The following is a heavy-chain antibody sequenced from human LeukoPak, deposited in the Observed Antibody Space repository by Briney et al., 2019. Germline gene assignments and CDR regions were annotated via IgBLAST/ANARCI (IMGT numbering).Heavy chain of an antibody. Sequence: SETLSLTCAVYGGSFSGYYWSWIRQPPGKGLEWIGEINHSGSTNYNPSLKSRVTISVDTSKNQFSLKLSSVTAADTAVYYCARGPSKRTYYYDSSGPKDYWGQGTLVTVSS. CDR1: GGSFSGYY. CDR3: ARGPSKRTYYYDSSGPKDY. CDR2: INHSGST. J-gene: IGHJ4*02. D-gene: IGHD3-22*01. V-gene: IGHV4-34*01.